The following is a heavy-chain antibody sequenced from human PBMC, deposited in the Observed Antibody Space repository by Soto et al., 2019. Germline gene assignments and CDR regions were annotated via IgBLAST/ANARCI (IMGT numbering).Heavy chain of an antibody. J-gene: IGHJ6*03. D-gene: IGHD2-8*01. Sequence: GGSLRLSCAASGFTFSSYAMSWVRQAPGKGLEWVSAISSSGGNTYYADSVQGRFTISRDNSKNTLYLQMNSLRAEDTAVYYCAGRYCTNGVCYTNYYYYIDVWGKGTTVTVSS. V-gene: IGHV3-23*01. CDR3: AGRYCTNGVCYTNYYYYIDV. CDR1: GFTFSSYA. CDR2: ISSSGGNT.